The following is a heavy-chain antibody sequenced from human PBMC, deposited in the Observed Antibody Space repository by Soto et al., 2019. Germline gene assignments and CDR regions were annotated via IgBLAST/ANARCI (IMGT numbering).Heavy chain of an antibody. CDR1: GDSVSSNTAA. CDR3: ERGVAGSGFDL. J-gene: IGHJ4*02. CDR2: TYYRSNWRH. Sequence: SQTRSLTCAISGDSVSSNTAAWNWIRSSPSRGLEWLGRTYYRSNWRHDYAVSVKSRITVNPDTSKSHFSLQLNSVTPDDTAVYYCERGVAGSGFDLWGQGTLVTVSS. D-gene: IGHD6-19*01. V-gene: IGHV6-1*01.